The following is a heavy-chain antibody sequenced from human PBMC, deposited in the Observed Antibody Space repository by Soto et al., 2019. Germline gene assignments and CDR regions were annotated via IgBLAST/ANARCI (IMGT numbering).Heavy chain of an antibody. CDR2: TKNKVSSYAT. V-gene: IGHV3-72*01. D-gene: IGHD3-10*02. Sequence: EVQLVESGGGLVQPGGSLRLSCAVSGFTLSDHFMDWVRQAPGKGLEWVGRTKNKVSSYATEYAASVKGRFTISRDDSYNSLYLQMSSLRTEDTAVYYCVAYLSYYVHWGHGTLVTVSS. CDR3: VAYLSYYVH. J-gene: IGHJ4*01. CDR1: GFTLSDHF.